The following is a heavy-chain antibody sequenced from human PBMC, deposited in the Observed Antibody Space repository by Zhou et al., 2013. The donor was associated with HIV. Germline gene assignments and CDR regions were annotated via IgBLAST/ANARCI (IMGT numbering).Heavy chain of an antibody. CDR1: GGTFSSYA. J-gene: IGHJ6*03. CDR2: IIPIFGTA. Sequence: QVQLVQSGAEVKKPGSSVKVSCKASGGTFSSYAISWVRQAPGQGLEWMGGIIPIFGTANYAQKFQGRVTITTDESTSTAYMELSSLRSEDTAVYYCARMGRKAARIYYYYYMDVWGKGTTGHRLL. D-gene: IGHD6-6*01. V-gene: IGHV1-69*05. CDR3: ARMGRKAARIYYYYYMDV.